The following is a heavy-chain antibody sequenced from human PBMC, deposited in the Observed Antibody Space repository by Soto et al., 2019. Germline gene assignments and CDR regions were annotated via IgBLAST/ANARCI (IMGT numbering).Heavy chain of an antibody. CDR3: ERSSGYYYVDY. Sequence: QVQLVQSGAEVKKPGASVKVSCKASGYTFTSYAMHWVRQAPGQRLEWMGWINAGNGNTKYSQKFQGRVTITRDTSASTAYMVLTSLRSDDRAVYYCERSSGYYYVDYWGQGTLVTVSS. D-gene: IGHD3-22*01. CDR2: INAGNGNT. J-gene: IGHJ4*02. CDR1: GYTFTSYA. V-gene: IGHV1-3*01.